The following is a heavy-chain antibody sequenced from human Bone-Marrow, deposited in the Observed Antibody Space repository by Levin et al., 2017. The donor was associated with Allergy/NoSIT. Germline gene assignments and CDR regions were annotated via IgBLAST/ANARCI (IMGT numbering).Heavy chain of an antibody. D-gene: IGHD5-18*01. J-gene: IGHJ4*02. V-gene: IGHV3-74*03. CDR1: GFSFSSHW. CDR2: INSFGNKT. CDR3: ARLGYSYGSDN. Sequence: GESLKISCEVSGFSFSSHWMHWVRQVPGKGLVWVSRINSFGNKTTYADSVRGRFTISRDNAKSTLYLQMNSLSADDTAVYFCARLGYSYGSDNWGKGTLVTVSS.